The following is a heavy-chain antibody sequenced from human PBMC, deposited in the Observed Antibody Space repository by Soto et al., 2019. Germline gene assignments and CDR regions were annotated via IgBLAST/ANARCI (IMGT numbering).Heavy chain of an antibody. Sequence: SETLSLTCTVSGGSISSYYWSWIRQPPGKGLEWIGYIYYSGSTNYNPSLKSRVTISVDTSKNQFSLKLSSVTAADTDVYYCARRYGSSFDYWGQGTLVTVSS. D-gene: IGHD3-10*01. CDR2: IYYSGST. CDR1: GGSISSYY. J-gene: IGHJ4*02. CDR3: ARRYGSSFDY. V-gene: IGHV4-59*08.